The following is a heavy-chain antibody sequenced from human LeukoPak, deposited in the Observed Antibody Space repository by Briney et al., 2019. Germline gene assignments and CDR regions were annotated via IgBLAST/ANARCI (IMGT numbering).Heavy chain of an antibody. CDR1: GFTFSSYE. D-gene: IGHD3-10*01. CDR3: ARDGSGSYYRYYYYGMDV. CDR2: ISSSGSTI. V-gene: IGHV3-48*03. Sequence: GGSLGLSCAASGFTFSSYEMNWVRQAPGKGLEWVSYISSSGSTIYYADSVKGRFTISRDNAKNSLYLQMNSLRAEDTAVYYCARDGSGSYYRYYYYGMDVWGQGTTVTVSS. J-gene: IGHJ6*02.